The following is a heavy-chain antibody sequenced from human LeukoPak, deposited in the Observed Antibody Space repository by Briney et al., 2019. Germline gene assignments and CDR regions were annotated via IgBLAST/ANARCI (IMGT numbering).Heavy chain of an antibody. Sequence: GSLRLSCAASGFTFSRFWMSWVRQAPGKGLEWVANIKRDGSEKYYVDSVKGRFTISRDNAKNSLYLQMNSLRAEDTALYYCARDSTGYGYEEWNWGQGTLVTVSS. J-gene: IGHJ4*02. CDR3: ARDSTGYGYEEWN. D-gene: IGHD5-18*01. CDR1: GFTFSRFW. V-gene: IGHV3-7*01. CDR2: IKRDGSEK.